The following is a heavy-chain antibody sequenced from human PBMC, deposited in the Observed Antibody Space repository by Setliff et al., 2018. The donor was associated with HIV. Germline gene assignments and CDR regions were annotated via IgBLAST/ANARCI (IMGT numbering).Heavy chain of an antibody. CDR2: IHTSGSS. V-gene: IGHV4-61*09. D-gene: IGHD6-6*01. J-gene: IGHJ4*02. CDR1: GGSISSGSYY. CDR3: ARDLLGSSSLVDY. Sequence: PSETLSLTCTVSGGSISSGSYYWSWIRQPAGKGLEWIGHIHTSGSSSYNPSLKSRAIISLDTSKNQISLKLNSVTAADTAVYYCARDLLGSSSLVDYWGQGTLVTVSS.